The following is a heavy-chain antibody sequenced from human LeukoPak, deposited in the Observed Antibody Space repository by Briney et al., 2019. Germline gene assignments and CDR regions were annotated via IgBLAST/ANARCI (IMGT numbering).Heavy chain of an antibody. J-gene: IGHJ4*02. CDR2: ISYDGSNK. CDR1: GFTFSSYG. V-gene: IGHV3-30*18. D-gene: IGHD3-22*01. CDR3: AKDPWVDYDSSGYLGYQDY. Sequence: GGSLRLSCAASGFTFSSYGMHWVRQAPGKGLEWVAVISYDGSNKYYADSVKGRFTISRDNSKNTLYLQMNSLRAEDTAVYYCAKDPWVDYDSSGYLGYQDYWGQGTLVTVFS.